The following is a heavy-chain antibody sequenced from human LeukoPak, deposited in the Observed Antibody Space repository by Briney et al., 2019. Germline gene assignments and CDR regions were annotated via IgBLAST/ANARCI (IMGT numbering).Heavy chain of an antibody. J-gene: IGHJ4*02. CDR3: ATAFAANLVDY. Sequence: ASVKVSCKVSGYTLSDLSMHWVRQAPGKGLEWMGSFALEDGEKIYAQKFQGRVTMTEDTSTDTAYMELSSLRSEDTAVYYCATAFAANLVDYWGQGTLVTVSS. V-gene: IGHV1-24*01. CDR2: FALEDGEK. D-gene: IGHD3-16*01. CDR1: GYTLSDLS.